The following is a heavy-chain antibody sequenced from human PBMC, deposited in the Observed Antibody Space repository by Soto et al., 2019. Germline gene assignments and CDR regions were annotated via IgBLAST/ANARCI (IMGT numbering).Heavy chain of an antibody. CDR1: GYSFTSYW. CDR3: ARPSSSSRYGYYYYGMDV. Sequence: PLESLKISCKGSGYSFTSYWISWVRQMPGKGLEWMGRIDPSDSYTNYSPSFQGHVTISADKSISTAYLQWGSLKASDTAMYYCARPSSSSRYGYYYYGMDVWGQGTTVTVSS. D-gene: IGHD6-6*01. V-gene: IGHV5-10-1*01. J-gene: IGHJ6*02. CDR2: IDPSDSYT.